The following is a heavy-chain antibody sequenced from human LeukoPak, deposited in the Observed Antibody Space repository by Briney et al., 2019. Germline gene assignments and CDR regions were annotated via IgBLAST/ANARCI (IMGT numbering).Heavy chain of an antibody. CDR2: ISYDGSNK. Sequence: PGRSLRLSCAASGFTFSSYAMHWVRQAPGKGLEWVAVISYDGSNKYYADSVKGRFTISRDNSKNTLYLQTNSLRAEDTAVYYCARDSNWGYDYVWESYLDYWGQGTLVTVSS. D-gene: IGHD3-16*02. CDR1: GFTFSSYA. J-gene: IGHJ4*02. CDR3: ARDSNWGYDYVWESYLDY. V-gene: IGHV3-30-3*01.